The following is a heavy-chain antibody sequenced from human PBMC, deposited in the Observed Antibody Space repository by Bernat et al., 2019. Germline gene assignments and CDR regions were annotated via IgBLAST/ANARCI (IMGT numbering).Heavy chain of an antibody. J-gene: IGHJ6*02. CDR2: INPSGGST. V-gene: IGHV1-46*03. Sequence: QVQLVQSGAEVKKPGASVKVSCKASGYTFTSYYMHWVRQAPGQGLEWMGIINPSGGSTSYAQKFQGRVTMTRDTSTSTVYMELSSLRSEDTAVYYCARDPTMTMVRGVTSYYGMDVWGQGTTVTVSS. D-gene: IGHD3-10*01. CDR3: ARDPTMTMVRGVTSYYGMDV. CDR1: GYTFTSYY.